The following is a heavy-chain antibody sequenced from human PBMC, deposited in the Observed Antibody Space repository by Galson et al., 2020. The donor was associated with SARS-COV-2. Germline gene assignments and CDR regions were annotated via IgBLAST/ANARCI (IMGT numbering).Heavy chain of an antibody. CDR3: ASHKYYDFWGGYYDYYYGMDV. D-gene: IGHD3-3*01. J-gene: IGHJ6*02. Sequence: ASVKVSCKASGYTFTSYDINWVRQATGQGLEWMGWMNPNSGNTGNAQKFQGRVTMTRNTSISTAYMELSILRSEDTAVYYCASHKYYDFWGGYYDYYYGMDVWGQVTAVTVSS. CDR2: MNPNSGNT. CDR1: GYTFTSYD. V-gene: IGHV1-8*01.